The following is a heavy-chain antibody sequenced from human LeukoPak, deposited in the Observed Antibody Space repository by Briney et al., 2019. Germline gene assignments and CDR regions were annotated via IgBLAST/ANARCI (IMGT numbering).Heavy chain of an antibody. CDR3: ATDRRYGSAFDI. CDR2: FDTEDGET. Sequence: ASVKVSCKVSGYSLTELSMHWVRQAPGKGLEWMGGFDTEDGETIYAQKFQGRVTMTEDTSTDTAYMELSSLRSEDTAVYYCATDRRYGSAFDIWGQGTMVTVSS. V-gene: IGHV1-24*01. D-gene: IGHD5-18*01. CDR1: GYSLTELS. J-gene: IGHJ3*02.